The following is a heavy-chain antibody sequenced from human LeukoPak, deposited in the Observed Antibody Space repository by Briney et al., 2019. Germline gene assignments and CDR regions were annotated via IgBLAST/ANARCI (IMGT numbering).Heavy chain of an antibody. D-gene: IGHD6-6*01. Sequence: GGSLRLSCAASGFTFSSYSMNWVRQAPGKGLEWVSSISSSSSYIYYADSVKGRFTISRDNAKNSLYLQMNSLRSEDTAVYYCARVSRREYSSSPKFDPWGQGTLVTVSS. V-gene: IGHV3-21*04. CDR1: GFTFSSYS. J-gene: IGHJ5*02. CDR2: ISSSSSYI. CDR3: ARVSRREYSSSPKFDP.